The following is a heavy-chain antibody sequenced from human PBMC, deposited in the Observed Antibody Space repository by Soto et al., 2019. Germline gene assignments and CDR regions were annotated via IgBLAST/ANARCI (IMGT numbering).Heavy chain of an antibody. Sequence: ASVKVSCKVSGYTLTELSMHWVRQAPGKGLEWMGDFDPEDGETIYAQKIQGRVTMTEETSTDTAYMELSSLRSEDTAVYYCATAFTAVDYWGQGTLVTVSS. V-gene: IGHV1-24*01. CDR3: ATAFTAVDY. J-gene: IGHJ4*02. D-gene: IGHD3-16*01. CDR2: FDPEDGET. CDR1: GYTLTELS.